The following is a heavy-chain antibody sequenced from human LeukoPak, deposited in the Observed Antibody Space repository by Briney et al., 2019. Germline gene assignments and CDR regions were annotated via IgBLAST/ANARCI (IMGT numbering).Heavy chain of an antibody. V-gene: IGHV3-30-3*01. CDR1: GFTFSSYA. J-gene: IGHJ3*02. D-gene: IGHD2-2*02. CDR3: AREGYCSSTSCYIRGAFDI. CDR2: ISYDGSNK. Sequence: PGGSLRLSCAASGFTFSSYAMHWVRQAPGKGLEWVALISYDGSNKYYADSVKGRFTISRDNSKNTLYLQMNSLRAEDTAVYYCAREGYCSSTSCYIRGAFDIWGQGTMVTVSS.